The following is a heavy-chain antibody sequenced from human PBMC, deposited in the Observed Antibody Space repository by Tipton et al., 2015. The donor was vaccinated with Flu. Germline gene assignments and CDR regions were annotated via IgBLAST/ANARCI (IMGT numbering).Heavy chain of an antibody. Sequence: VQLVQSGGGLVQPGGSLRLSCAASGFTVSSNYMSWVRQAPGKGLEWVSVIYSGGSTYYADSVKGRFTISRDNSKNTLYLQMNSLRAEDTAVYYCARDPQCAHGVCSLDYWGQGTLVTVSS. V-gene: IGHV3-66*02. J-gene: IGHJ4*02. CDR3: ARDPQCAHGVCSLDY. D-gene: IGHD2-8*01. CDR1: GFTVSSNY. CDR2: IYSGGST.